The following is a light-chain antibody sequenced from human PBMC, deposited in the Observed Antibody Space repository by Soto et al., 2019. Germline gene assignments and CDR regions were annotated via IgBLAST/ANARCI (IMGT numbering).Light chain of an antibody. V-gene: IGKV3D-15*01. CDR1: QSVSSN. J-gene: IGKJ5*01. Sequence: EIRMTQSPATLSVSPGGRATLSCRASQSVSSNLAWYQQKPGQAPRLLIYGASSRVTGIPARFSGSGSGTQFTLTISSLQSEDFAVYYCQQYNNWPPGITFGQGTLLEVK. CDR3: QQYNNWPPGIT. CDR2: GAS.